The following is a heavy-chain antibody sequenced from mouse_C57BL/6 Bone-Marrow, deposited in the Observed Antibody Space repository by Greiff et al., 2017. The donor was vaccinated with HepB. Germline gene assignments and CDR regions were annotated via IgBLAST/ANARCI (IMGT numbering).Heavy chain of an antibody. D-gene: IGHD3-1*01. V-gene: IGHV5-9-1*02. Sequence: EVQVVESGEGLVKPGGSLKLSCAASGFTFSSYAMSWVRQTPEKRLEWVAYISSGGDYIYYADTVKGRFTISRDNARNTLYLQMSSLKSEDTAMYYCTRDRGTTRALYAMDYWGQGTSVTVSS. J-gene: IGHJ4*01. CDR3: TRDRGTTRALYAMDY. CDR1: GFTFSSYA. CDR2: ISSGGDYI.